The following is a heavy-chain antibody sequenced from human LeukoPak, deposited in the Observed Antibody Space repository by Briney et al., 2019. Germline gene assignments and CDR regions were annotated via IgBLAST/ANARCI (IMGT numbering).Heavy chain of an antibody. J-gene: IGHJ2*01. CDR1: GGSISSYY. Sequence: SETLSLTCTVSGGSISSYYWSWIRQPPGKGLEWIGYIYYSGSTNYNPSLKSRVTISVDTSKNQFSLKLSSVTAADTGVYYCASSGSYYPYYWYFDLWGRGTLVTVSS. CDR3: ASSGSYYPYYWYFDL. CDR2: IYYSGST. V-gene: IGHV4-59*08. D-gene: IGHD1-26*01.